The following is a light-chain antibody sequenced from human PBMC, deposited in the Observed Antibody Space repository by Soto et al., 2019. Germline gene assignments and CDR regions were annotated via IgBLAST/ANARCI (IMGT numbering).Light chain of an antibody. V-gene: IGKV3-20*01. CDR3: QQFGRLPRA. Sequence: IVLTQSPGTLSLSPGERATLSCRANQTVSSNYLAWYQQRPGQAPRLLIYDASTRATGTPDRFSGSGSGTDFTLTISRLEPEDFAVYYCQQFGRLPRAFGQGTKVDIK. J-gene: IGKJ1*01. CDR1: QTVSSNY. CDR2: DAS.